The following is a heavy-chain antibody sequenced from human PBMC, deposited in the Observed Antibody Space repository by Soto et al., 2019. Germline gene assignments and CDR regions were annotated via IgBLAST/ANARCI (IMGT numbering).Heavy chain of an antibody. Sequence: QVQLVESGGGVVQPGRSLRLSCAASGFTFSAFGMHWVRQAPGKGLEWVAVISYDGSNKNYADSVRGRFTISRDTPKNPLYRKMNGLRAEDPAVYYCAKDRQRVLYTPPSDLYFYSYGMDVGGQGPTVTVSS. D-gene: IGHD3-10*01. V-gene: IGHV3-30*18. CDR2: ISYDGSNK. J-gene: IGHJ6*02. CDR3: AKDRQRVLYTPPSDLYFYSYGMDV. CDR1: GFTFSAFG.